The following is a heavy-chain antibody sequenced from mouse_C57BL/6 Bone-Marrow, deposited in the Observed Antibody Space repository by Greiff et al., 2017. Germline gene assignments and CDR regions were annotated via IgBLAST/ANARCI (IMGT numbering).Heavy chain of an antibody. CDR2: IYPGSGST. D-gene: IGHD2-1*01. CDR1: GYTFTSYW. V-gene: IGHV1-55*01. Sequence: QVQLKQPGAELVKPGASVKMSCKASGYTFTSYWITWVKQRPGQGLEWIGDIYPGSGSTTYNEKFKSKATLTVDTSSSTAYMQLSSLTSEDSAVYYCARTGDGNYLFAYWGQGTLVTVSA. CDR3: ARTGDGNYLFAY. J-gene: IGHJ3*01.